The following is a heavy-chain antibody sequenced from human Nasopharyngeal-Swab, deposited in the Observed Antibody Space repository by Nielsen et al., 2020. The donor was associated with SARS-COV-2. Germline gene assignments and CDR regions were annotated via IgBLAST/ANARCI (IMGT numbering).Heavy chain of an antibody. D-gene: IGHD3-10*01. Sequence: VRQAPGKGLGWVAVISYDGSNKYYADSVNGRFTISRDNSKNTLYLQMNSLRAEDTAVYYCARGPGDGMDVWGQGTTVTVSS. J-gene: IGHJ6*02. CDR3: ARGPGDGMDV. V-gene: IGHV3-30-3*01. CDR2: ISYDGSNK.